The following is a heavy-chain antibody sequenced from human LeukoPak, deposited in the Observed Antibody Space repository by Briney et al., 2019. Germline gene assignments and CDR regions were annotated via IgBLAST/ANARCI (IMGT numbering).Heavy chain of an antibody. CDR3: ARAKTTMVRGVITTAIDY. V-gene: IGHV1-2*02. Sequence: GASVKVSCKASGYTFTGYYMHWVRQAPGQGLEWMGWINPNSGGTNYAQKFQGRVTMTRDTSISTACMELSRLRSDDTAVYYCARAKTTMVRGVITTAIDYWGQGTLVTVSS. CDR1: GYTFTGYY. D-gene: IGHD3-10*01. J-gene: IGHJ4*02. CDR2: INPNSGGT.